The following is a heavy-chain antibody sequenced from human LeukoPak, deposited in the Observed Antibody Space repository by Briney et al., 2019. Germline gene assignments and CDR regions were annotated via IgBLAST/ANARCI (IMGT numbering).Heavy chain of an antibody. D-gene: IGHD2-8*01. CDR1: GFTLSSYA. J-gene: IGHJ6*02. V-gene: IGHV3-23*01. Sequence: GGSLRLSCAASGFTLSSYAMSWVRQAPGKGLEWVSGISGSGGSTYYADSVKGRFTISRDNSKNTLYLQMNSLRAEDMAVYYCAKGLMYGMDVWGQGTTVTVSS. CDR3: AKGLMYGMDV. CDR2: ISGSGGST.